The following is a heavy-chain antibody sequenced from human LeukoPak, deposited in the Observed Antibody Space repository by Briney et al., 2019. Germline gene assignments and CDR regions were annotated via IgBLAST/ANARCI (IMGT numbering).Heavy chain of an antibody. J-gene: IGHJ5*02. CDR2: ISGNGDST. V-gene: IGHV3-23*01. Sequence: PGGSLRLSCAASGFTFSSYALSWVRLAPGKGLEWVSTISGNGDSTYYADSVKGRFTISRDNSKNTLHLQMNSLRAEDTAVYYCAKRYGTSGFNWFDPWGQGALVTVSS. CDR3: AKRYGTSGFNWFDP. D-gene: IGHD6-19*01. CDR1: GFTFSSYA.